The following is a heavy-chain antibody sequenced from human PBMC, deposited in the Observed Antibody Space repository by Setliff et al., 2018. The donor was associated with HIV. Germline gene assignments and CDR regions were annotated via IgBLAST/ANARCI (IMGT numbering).Heavy chain of an antibody. J-gene: IGHJ6*03. D-gene: IGHD6-13*01. CDR1: GDSVSSNSAA. Sequence: PSQTLSLTCAISGDSVSSNSAAWHWIRQSPGRGLEWLGRTLFRPKWYNEYAASVKSRVTFSADTSKNQFSLQVNSVTPEDTAVYYCARDGSRSLGVSYPYFMDVWGKGTTVTVSS. V-gene: IGHV6-1*01. CDR2: TLFRPKWYN. CDR3: ARDGSRSLGVSYPYFMDV.